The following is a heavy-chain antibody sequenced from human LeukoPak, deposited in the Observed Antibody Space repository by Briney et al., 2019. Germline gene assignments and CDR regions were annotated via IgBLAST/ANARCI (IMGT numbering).Heavy chain of an antibody. CDR1: GFTFNSYS. V-gene: IGHV3-21*01. CDR3: AKDGIVGATRYYYMDV. Sequence: GGSLRLSCAVSGFTFNSYSMTWVRQAPGKGLEWVSSISSGSSYIYYADSLKGRFTISRDNAENSLYLQMNSLRAEDTAVYYCAKDGIVGATRYYYMDVWGKGTTVTISS. J-gene: IGHJ6*03. CDR2: ISSGSSYI. D-gene: IGHD1-26*01.